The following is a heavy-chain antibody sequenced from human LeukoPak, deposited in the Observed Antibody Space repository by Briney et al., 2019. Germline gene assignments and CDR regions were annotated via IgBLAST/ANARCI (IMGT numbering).Heavy chain of an antibody. CDR2: ISSSGSTI. Sequence: GGSLRLSCAASGFTFSHYYMSWIRQAPGKGLEGVSYISSSGSTIYYADSVKGRFTISRDNAKNSLYLQMNSLRAEDTAVYYCAKGYYYDSSGSYFDYWGQGTLVTVSS. D-gene: IGHD3-22*01. CDR1: GFTFSHYY. J-gene: IGHJ4*02. V-gene: IGHV3-11*01. CDR3: AKGYYYDSSGSYFDY.